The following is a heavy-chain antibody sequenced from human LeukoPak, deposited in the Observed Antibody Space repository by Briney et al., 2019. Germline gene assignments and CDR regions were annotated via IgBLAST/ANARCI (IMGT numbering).Heavy chain of an antibody. CDR3: ARDAGQWLAQYYFDY. CDR2: ISSSSSYI. D-gene: IGHD6-19*01. V-gene: IGHV3-21*01. J-gene: IGHJ4*02. Sequence: GGSLRLSCAASGFTFSSYSMNWVRQAPGKGLEWVSSISSSSSYIYYADSVKGRFTISRDNAKKSLYLQMNSLRAEDTAVYYCARDAGQWLAQYYFDYWGQGTLVTVSS. CDR1: GFTFSSYS.